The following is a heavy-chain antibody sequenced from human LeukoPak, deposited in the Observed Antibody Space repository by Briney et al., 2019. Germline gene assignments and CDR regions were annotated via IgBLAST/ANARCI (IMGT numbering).Heavy chain of an antibody. D-gene: IGHD1-1*01. CDR2: IGTAGDT. J-gene: IGHJ4*02. CDR3: ARVAKERVGGVYYFDY. Sequence: SGGSLRLSCAASGFTFSDYDMHWVRQATGKGLEWVSAIGTAGDTYYTGSVKGRFTISRENAKNSLYLQMNSPRAGDTAVYYCARVAKERVGGVYYFDYWGQGTLVTVSS. CDR1: GFTFSDYD. V-gene: IGHV3-13*01.